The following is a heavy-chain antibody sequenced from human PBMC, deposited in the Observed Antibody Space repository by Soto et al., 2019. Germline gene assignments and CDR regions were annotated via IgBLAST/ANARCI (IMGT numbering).Heavy chain of an antibody. D-gene: IGHD6-19*01. V-gene: IGHV3-30-3*01. CDR2: ISYDGSNK. CDR1: GSTFSSYA. J-gene: IGHJ6*02. Sequence: GGSLRLSCAASGSTFSSYAMHWVRQAPGKGLEWVAVISYDGSNKYYADSVKGRFTISRDNSKNTLYLQMNSLRAEDTAVYYCARERDSSGWYGLRYYYYGMDVWGQGTTVTVSS. CDR3: ARERDSSGWYGLRYYYYGMDV.